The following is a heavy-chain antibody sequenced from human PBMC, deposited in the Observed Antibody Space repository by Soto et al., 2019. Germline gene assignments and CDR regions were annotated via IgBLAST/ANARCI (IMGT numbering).Heavy chain of an antibody. CDR3: ARDRYYYDSSAYYYGWYFDL. V-gene: IGHV3-13*01. CDR2: IGTAGDT. CDR1: GFTFSSYD. D-gene: IGHD3-22*01. Sequence: EVQLVESGGGLVQPGGSLRLSCAASGFTFSSYDMHWVRQATGKGLEWVSAIGTAGDTYYPGSVKGRFTISRENAKNSLYIQMNSLRAEDTAVYYCARDRYYYDSSAYYYGWYFDLWGRGTLVTVSS. J-gene: IGHJ2*01.